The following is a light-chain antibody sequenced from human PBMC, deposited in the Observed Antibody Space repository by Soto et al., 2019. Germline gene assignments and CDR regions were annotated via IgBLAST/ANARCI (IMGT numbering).Light chain of an antibody. J-gene: IGLJ2*01. CDR1: SSDVGGYKY. CDR2: EVS. V-gene: IGLV2-14*01. Sequence: QSALTQPPSASGSPGQSLTISCTGTSSDVGGYKYVSWYQQHPGKAPKLMIYEVSNRPSGVSNRFSGSKSGSTASLIISGLQAEDEADYYCSSYTSSSTLVFGGGTKLTVL. CDR3: SSYTSSSTLV.